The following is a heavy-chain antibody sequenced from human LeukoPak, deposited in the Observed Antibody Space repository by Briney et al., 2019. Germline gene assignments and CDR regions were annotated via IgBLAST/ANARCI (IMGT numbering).Heavy chain of an antibody. CDR1: GGSISGSY. J-gene: IGHJ4*02. V-gene: IGHV4-59*01. CDR2: IHYSGSA. Sequence: PSETLFLTCTVSGGSISGSYWGWIRQPPGKGPEWIGYIHYSGSATYNPSLKNRVTMSLDISKNQFSLKLTSVTAADTAVYYCVRDGAGEHHFDYWGQGTLVTVSS. D-gene: IGHD7-27*01. CDR3: VRDGAGEHHFDY.